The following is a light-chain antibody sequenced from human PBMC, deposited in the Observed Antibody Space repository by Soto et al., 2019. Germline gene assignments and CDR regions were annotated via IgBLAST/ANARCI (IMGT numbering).Light chain of an antibody. J-gene: IGKJ1*01. CDR3: HQSNSYSQT. V-gene: IGKV1-5*01. CDR1: QSITSW. Sequence: DIQMTQSPSTLSASVGDRVTITCRASQSITSWLAWYQQKPGKAPKLLIYDVSSLESGVPSRFSGTGSGTEFTLTISSLQPDDFATYYCHQSNSYSQTFGQGTKVDIK. CDR2: DVS.